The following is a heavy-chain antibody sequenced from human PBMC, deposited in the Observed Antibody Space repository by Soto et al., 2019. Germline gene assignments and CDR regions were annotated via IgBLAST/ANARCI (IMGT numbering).Heavy chain of an antibody. J-gene: IGHJ4*02. Sequence: QLQLQESGSGLVKPSQTLSLTCAVSGGSFSSGGYSWSWIRQPPGKGLEWIGYIYHSGSTYYNPSLKSRVTISVDRSKNQFSLKLSSVTAADTAVYYSARAGGLGAVAVDYLGQGTLVTVSS. D-gene: IGHD6-19*01. CDR2: IYHSGST. CDR1: GGSFSSGGYS. CDR3: ARAGGLGAVAVDY. V-gene: IGHV4-30-2*01.